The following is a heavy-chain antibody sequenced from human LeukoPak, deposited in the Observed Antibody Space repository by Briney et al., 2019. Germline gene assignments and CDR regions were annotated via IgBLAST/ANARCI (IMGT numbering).Heavy chain of an antibody. CDR1: GFTFSSYG. V-gene: IGHV3-33*01. CDR3: ARSNLYYGDYPWYFDY. D-gene: IGHD4-17*01. Sequence: GGSLRLSCAASGFTFSSYGMHWVRQAPGEGLERVAGIWYVGSNKYYADSVKGRFTISRDNTKNTLYLQMNSLRAEDTAVYYCARSNLYYGDYPWYFDYWGQGTLVTVSS. CDR2: IWYVGSNK. J-gene: IGHJ4*02.